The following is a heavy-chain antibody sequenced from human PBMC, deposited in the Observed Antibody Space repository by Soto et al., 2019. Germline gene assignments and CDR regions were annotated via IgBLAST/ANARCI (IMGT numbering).Heavy chain of an antibody. CDR3: ARRDDYVWGSYRHRYFDY. Sequence: PSETLSLTCAVYGGSFSGYYWSWIRQPPGKGLEWIGEINHSGSTNYNPSLKSRVTISVDTSKNQFSLKLSSVTAADTAVYHCARRDDYVWGSYRHRYFDYWGQ. J-gene: IGHJ4*02. CDR1: GGSFSGYY. V-gene: IGHV4-34*01. CDR2: INHSGST. D-gene: IGHD3-16*02.